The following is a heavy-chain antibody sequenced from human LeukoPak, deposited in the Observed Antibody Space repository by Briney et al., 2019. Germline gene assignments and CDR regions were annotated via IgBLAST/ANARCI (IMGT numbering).Heavy chain of an antibody. V-gene: IGHV1-2*02. J-gene: IGHJ4*02. CDR3: ARDSLGYCSGGSCLV. Sequence: ASVKVSCKASGYTLTGYYMHWVRQAPGQGLEWMGWINPNSGGTNYAQKFQGRVTMTRDTSISTAYMELSRLRSDDTAVYYCARDSLGYCSGGSCLVWGQGTLVTVSS. CDR2: INPNSGGT. D-gene: IGHD2-15*01. CDR1: GYTLTGYY.